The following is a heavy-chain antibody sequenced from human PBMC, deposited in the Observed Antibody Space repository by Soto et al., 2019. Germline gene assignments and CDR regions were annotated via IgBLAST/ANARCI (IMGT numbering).Heavy chain of an antibody. V-gene: IGHV3-23*01. CDR1: GFTFSSYA. J-gene: IGHJ3*02. CDR3: AKVGVVVVAAGDDAFDI. Sequence: GGSLRLSCAASGFTFSSYAMSWVRQAPGKGLEWVSAISGSGGSTYYADSVKGRFTISRDNSKNTLYLQMNSLRAEDTAVYYYAKVGVVVVAAGDDAFDIWGQGTMVTVSS. D-gene: IGHD2-15*01. CDR2: ISGSGGST.